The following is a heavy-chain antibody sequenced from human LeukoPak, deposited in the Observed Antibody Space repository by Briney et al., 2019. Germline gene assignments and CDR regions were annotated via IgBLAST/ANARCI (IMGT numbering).Heavy chain of an antibody. J-gene: IGHJ6*02. CDR3: ARVPPTSQYQLLAFYYYYYGMDV. Sequence: ASVKVSCKASGYTFTSYGISWVRQAPEQGLEWMGWISAYNGNTNYAQKLQGRVTMTTDTSTSTAYMELRSLRSDDTAVYYCARVPPTSQYQLLAFYYYYYGMDVWGQGTTVTVSS. V-gene: IGHV1-18*01. CDR2: ISAYNGNT. D-gene: IGHD2-2*01. CDR1: GYTFTSYG.